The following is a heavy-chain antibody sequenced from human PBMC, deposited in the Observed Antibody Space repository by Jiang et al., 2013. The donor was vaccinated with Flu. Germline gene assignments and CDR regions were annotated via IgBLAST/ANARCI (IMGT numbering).Heavy chain of an antibody. CDR2: IIPLLNKA. V-gene: IGHV1-69*04. CDR3: ARDRRDYYYDSSGYYYGSFGI. J-gene: IGHJ3*02. D-gene: IGHD3-22*01. Sequence: EVKKPGSSVKVSCKASGGTFNNSVFYWVRQAPGQGLDWMGRIIPLLNKANYAQQFQGRVTITADRSSSTVYMELSSLNSQDTAVFYCARDRRDYYYDSSGYYYGSFGIWGQGTKVTVSS. CDR1: GGTFNNSV.